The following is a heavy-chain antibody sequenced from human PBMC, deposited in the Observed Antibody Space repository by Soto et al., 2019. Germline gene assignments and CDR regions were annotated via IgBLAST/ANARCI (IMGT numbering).Heavy chain of an antibody. V-gene: IGHV1-18*04. CDR1: GYSCTNYG. CDR2: LSVYNGNI. CDR3: ARELGYCSGASCYWGDY. J-gene: IGHJ4*02. D-gene: IGHD2-2*01. Sequence: QVQLVQSGAEVKKPWASVKVSCKASGYSCTNYGFSWVRQAPGQGLEWMGWLSVYNGNINFAEKFQGRVTMTTDTSTSTAYMELRNLRSDDTAVYYCARELGYCSGASCYWGDYWGQGTLVTVSS.